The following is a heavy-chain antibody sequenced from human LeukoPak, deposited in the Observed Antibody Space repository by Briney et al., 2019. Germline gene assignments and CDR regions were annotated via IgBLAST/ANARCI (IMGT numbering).Heavy chain of an antibody. CDR2: ISWNSGSI. J-gene: IGHJ4*02. D-gene: IGHD6-13*01. V-gene: IGHV3-9*01. CDR3: AKDRVSSSWYFFDY. CDR1: GFTFDDYA. Sequence: GRSLRLSCAASGFTFDDYAMHWVRQASGKGLEWVSGISWNSGSIGYADSVKGRFTISRDNAKNSLYLQMNSLRAEDTALYYCAKDRVSSSWYFFDYWGQGTLVTVSS.